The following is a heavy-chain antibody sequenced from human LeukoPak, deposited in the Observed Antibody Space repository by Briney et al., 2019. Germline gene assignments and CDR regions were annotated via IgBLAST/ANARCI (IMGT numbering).Heavy chain of an antibody. CDR2: ISGSGGST. CDR3: AKGTERWLHHSFDY. Sequence: GGSLRLSCAASGFTFSSYGMSWVRQAPGKGLEWVSAISGSGGSTYYADSVKGRFTISRDNSKNTLYLQMNSLRAEDTAVYYCAKGTERWLHHSFDYWGQGTLVTVSS. CDR1: GFTFSSYG. J-gene: IGHJ4*02. V-gene: IGHV3-23*01. D-gene: IGHD5-24*01.